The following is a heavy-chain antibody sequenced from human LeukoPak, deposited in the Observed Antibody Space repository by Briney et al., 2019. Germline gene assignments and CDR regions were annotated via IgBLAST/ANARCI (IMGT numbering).Heavy chain of an antibody. V-gene: IGHV4-34*01. CDR3: ARQWGRLGFDY. Sequence: PSETLSLTCAVYGGSLSGYYWSWIRQPPGRGLEWIGEINHSGSTNYNPSLKSRVTISVDTSKNQFSLKLNSVTAADTAMYYCARQWGRLGFDYWGQGTLVNVSS. CDR2: INHSGST. CDR1: GGSLSGYY. J-gene: IGHJ4*02. D-gene: IGHD3-16*01.